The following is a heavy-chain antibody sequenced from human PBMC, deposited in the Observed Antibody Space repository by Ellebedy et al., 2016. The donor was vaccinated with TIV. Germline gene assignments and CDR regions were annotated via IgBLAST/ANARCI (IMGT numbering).Heavy chain of an antibody. D-gene: IGHD5-24*01. Sequence: PGGSLRLSCAASGFTFTTYWMSWVRLAPGKGLEWVATIKQAGTKKYYVDSVKGRFTISRDNAKNSLYLQMNSLRAEDTAVYYCARADGMAPYYYYYMDVWGKGTTVTVSS. V-gene: IGHV3-7*01. CDR2: IKQAGTKK. CDR3: ARADGMAPYYYYYMDV. J-gene: IGHJ6*03. CDR1: GFTFTTYW.